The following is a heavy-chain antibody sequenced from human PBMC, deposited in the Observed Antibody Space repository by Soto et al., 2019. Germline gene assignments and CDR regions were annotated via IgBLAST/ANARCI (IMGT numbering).Heavy chain of an antibody. CDR3: AKSASGYYKLIDY. Sequence: GASLRLSCAASGFTFNNYAMSWVRQAPGKGLEWVSGISGSGTYTYFADSVRGRFTISRDNSKNTLFLQMSSLRAEDTAIYYCAKSASGYYKLIDYWGQGTLVTVSS. CDR2: ISGSGTYT. D-gene: IGHD5-12*01. CDR1: GFTFNNYA. V-gene: IGHV3-23*01. J-gene: IGHJ4*02.